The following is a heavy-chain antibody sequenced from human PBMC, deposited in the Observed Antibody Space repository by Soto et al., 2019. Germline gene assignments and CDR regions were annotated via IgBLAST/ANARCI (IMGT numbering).Heavy chain of an antibody. D-gene: IGHD3-10*01. V-gene: IGHV3-53*01. CDR2: IYNDGTT. Sequence: GSLRLSGVASVLPCAGSYMAWVRQAPGKGLEWASVIYNDGTTYYSQSVEGRFTISRGTSKNTLYLQMDRLGDEDTAVYYCVRPLPSGQTHARDVWGQGTTVTVSS. CDR3: VRPLPSGQTHARDV. CDR1: VLPCAGSY. J-gene: IGHJ6*02.